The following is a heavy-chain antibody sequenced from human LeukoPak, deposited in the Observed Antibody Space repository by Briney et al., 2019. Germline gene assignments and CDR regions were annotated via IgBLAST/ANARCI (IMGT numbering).Heavy chain of an antibody. V-gene: IGHV1-46*01. D-gene: IGHD3-22*01. Sequence: GASVKVSCKASGYTFTSYYMHWVRQAPGQGLEWMGIINPSGGSTSYAQKFQGRVTMTRDMSTSTAYMELSSLRSEDTAVYYCARARGHYYDSRDDAFDIWGQGTMVTVSS. CDR2: INPSGGST. J-gene: IGHJ3*02. CDR1: GYTFTSYY. CDR3: ARARGHYYDSRDDAFDI.